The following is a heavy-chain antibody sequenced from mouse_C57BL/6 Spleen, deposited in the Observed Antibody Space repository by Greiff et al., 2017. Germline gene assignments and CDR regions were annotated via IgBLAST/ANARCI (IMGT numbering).Heavy chain of an antibody. D-gene: IGHD3-2*02. CDR3: TAQRFAY. Sequence: QVQLKQSGAELVKPGASVKLSCKASGYTFTSYWMQWVKQRPGQGLEWIGEIDPSDSYTNYNQKFKGKATLTVDTSSSTAYMQLSSLTSEDSAVYYCTAQRFAYWGQGTLVTVSA. CDR2: IDPSDSYT. J-gene: IGHJ3*01. V-gene: IGHV1-50*01. CDR1: GYTFTSYW.